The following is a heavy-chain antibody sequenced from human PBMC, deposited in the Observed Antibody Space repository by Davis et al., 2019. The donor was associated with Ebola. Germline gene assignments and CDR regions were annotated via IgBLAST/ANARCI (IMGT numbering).Heavy chain of an antibody. CDR1: GFTFSSYS. CDR3: ARAGVARYLPAEYFQH. Sequence: GESLKISCAASGFTFSSYSMNWVRQAPGKGLEWVSSISSSSSTIYYADSVKGRFTISRDNAKNSLYLQMNSLRDEDTAVYYCARAGVARYLPAEYFQHWGQGTLVTVSS. CDR2: ISSSSSTI. V-gene: IGHV3-48*02. J-gene: IGHJ1*01. D-gene: IGHD1-1*01.